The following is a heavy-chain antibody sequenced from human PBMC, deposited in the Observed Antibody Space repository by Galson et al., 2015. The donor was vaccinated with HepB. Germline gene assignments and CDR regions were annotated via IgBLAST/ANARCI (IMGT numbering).Heavy chain of an antibody. CDR1: GFTVSSNY. CDR2: INTGGST. D-gene: IGHD1-26*01. CDR3: AKAGGGNYLNFDY. J-gene: IGHJ4*02. Sequence: SLRLSCAASGFTVSSNYMSWVRQAPGKGPEWVSVINTGGSTDYADSVKGRFTISRDISKNTLYLQMNSLRAEDTAVYYCAKAGGGNYLNFDYWARDPWSPPP. V-gene: IGHV3-66*01.